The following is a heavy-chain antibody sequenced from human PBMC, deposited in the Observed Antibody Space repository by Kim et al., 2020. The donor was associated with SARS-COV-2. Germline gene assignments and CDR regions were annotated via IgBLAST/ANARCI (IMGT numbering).Heavy chain of an antibody. CDR2: IGPTRRKII. CDR1: GFTLSNYG. Sequence: GGSLRLSCAVSGFTLSNYGMNWLRQDPGKGLEWIAYIGPTRRKIIHYADSVKGRFTISRDSAKNSLWLQMNSLRVEDTALYYCATAGRPDSLDNWFDSWGQGTLVTVSS. D-gene: IGHD5-18*01. J-gene: IGHJ5*01. CDR3: ATAGRPDSLDNWFDS. V-gene: IGHV3-48*04.